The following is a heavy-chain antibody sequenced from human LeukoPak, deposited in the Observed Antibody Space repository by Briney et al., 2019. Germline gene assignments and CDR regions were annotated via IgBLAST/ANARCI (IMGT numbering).Heavy chain of an antibody. D-gene: IGHD5-24*01. CDR2: ISSLSGTI. J-gene: IGHJ4*02. V-gene: IGHV3-48*01. Sequence: GGSLRLSCAASGFTFSSYAMSWVRQAPGKGLEWVSYISSLSGTIYYADSVKGRFTISRDNAKNSLYLQMNSLRAEDTAVYYCATGDGYKPFDYWGQGTLVTVSS. CDR3: ATGDGYKPFDY. CDR1: GFTFSSYA.